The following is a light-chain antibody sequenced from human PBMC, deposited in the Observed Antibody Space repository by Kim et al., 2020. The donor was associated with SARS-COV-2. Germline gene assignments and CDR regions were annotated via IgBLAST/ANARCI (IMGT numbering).Light chain of an antibody. CDR3: QRFGISASISAWT. Sequence: EIVLTQSPDTLSLSPGERATLSCRAGQSVSSSFLAWYQQKPGQAPRLLIYGASNRATGIPDRFSGSGSGTDFTLTINRLEPEDFAVYYCQRFGISASISAWTFGPGTKVDI. CDR1: QSVSSSF. CDR2: GAS. V-gene: IGKV3-20*01. J-gene: IGKJ1*01.